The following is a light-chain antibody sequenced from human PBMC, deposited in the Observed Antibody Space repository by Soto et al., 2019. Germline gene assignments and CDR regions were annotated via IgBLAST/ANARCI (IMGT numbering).Light chain of an antibody. CDR3: SSYTSSTVYV. CDR1: SSDVGGYNY. V-gene: IGLV2-14*01. J-gene: IGLJ1*01. CDR2: EVN. Sequence: QSALTQPASVSGSPGQSITISCTGTSSDVGGYNYVAWYQQHPGKAPKILLSEVNKRPSGVSNRFSGSKSGNTASLPISGLQAEDEADYYCSSYTSSTVYVFGTGTKLTVL.